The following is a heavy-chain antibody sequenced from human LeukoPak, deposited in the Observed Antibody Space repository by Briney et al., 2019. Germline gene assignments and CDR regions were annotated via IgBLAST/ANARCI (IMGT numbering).Heavy chain of an antibody. J-gene: IGHJ3*02. CDR1: GFTFSSYS. CDR2: ISSSSSYI. CDR3: ARDFGGDHAFDI. V-gene: IGHV3-21*01. D-gene: IGHD2-21*02. Sequence: PGGSLRLSCAASGFTFSSYSMNWVRQAPGKGLEWVSSISSSSSYIYYADSVKGRFTISRDNAKNSLYLQMNSLRAEDTAVYYCARDFGGDHAFDIWGQGTMVTVSS.